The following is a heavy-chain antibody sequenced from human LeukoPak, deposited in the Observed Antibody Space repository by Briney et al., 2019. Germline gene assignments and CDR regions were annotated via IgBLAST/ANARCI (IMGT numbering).Heavy chain of an antibody. CDR3: ARALSRYDSRGLGWSFDY. D-gene: IGHD3-22*01. V-gene: IGHV4-38-2*02. CDR1: GYFISSGYY. Sequence: SETLSLTCTVSGYFISSGYYWGWIRQPPGKGLQWIGSIHHSGSTYYNPSLKSRVTISVDTSKNQFSLKLSSVTAADTAVYYCARALSRYDSRGLGWSFDYWGQGTLVTVSS. CDR2: IHHSGST. J-gene: IGHJ4*02.